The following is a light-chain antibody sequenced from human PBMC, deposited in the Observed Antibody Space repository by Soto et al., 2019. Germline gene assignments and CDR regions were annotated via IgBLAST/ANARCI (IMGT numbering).Light chain of an antibody. CDR1: QSVSSSY. CDR2: DAS. CDR3: QQYVRSPPSWT. Sequence: EIVMTQSPATLSVSPGERATLSCRASQSVSSSYLAWYQQKPGQAPRLLIYDASSRATGIPDRFSGSGSGTDFTLTISRLEPEDFAVYYCQQYVRSPPSWTFGQGTKVEIK. J-gene: IGKJ1*01. V-gene: IGKV3-20*01.